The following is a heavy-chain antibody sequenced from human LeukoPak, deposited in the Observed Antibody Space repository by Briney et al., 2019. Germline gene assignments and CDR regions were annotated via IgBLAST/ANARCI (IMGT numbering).Heavy chain of an antibody. V-gene: IGHV3-48*03. J-gene: IGHJ4*02. CDR1: GFTFSSYE. CDR3: ARDGERSVTPFDY. Sequence: GGPLRLSCAASGFTFSSYEMNWVRQAPGKGLEWVSYISSSGSTIYYADSVKGRFTISRDNAKNSLYLQMNSLRAEDTAVYYCARDGERSVTPFDYWGQGTLVTVSS. CDR2: ISSSGSTI.